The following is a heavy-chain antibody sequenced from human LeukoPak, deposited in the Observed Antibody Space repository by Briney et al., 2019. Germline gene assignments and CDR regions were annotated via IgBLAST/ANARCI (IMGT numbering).Heavy chain of an antibody. D-gene: IGHD2-15*01. CDR3: ARREYCSGGSCYSKSFVN. CDR2: INHSGST. CDR1: GGSISSSSYY. Sequence: PSETLSLTCTVSGGSISSSSYYWGWIRQPPGKGLEWIGEINHSGSTNYNPSLKSRVTISVDTSKNQFSLKLSSVTAADTAVYYCARREYCSGGSCYSKSFVNWGQGTLVTVSS. V-gene: IGHV4-39*07. J-gene: IGHJ4*02.